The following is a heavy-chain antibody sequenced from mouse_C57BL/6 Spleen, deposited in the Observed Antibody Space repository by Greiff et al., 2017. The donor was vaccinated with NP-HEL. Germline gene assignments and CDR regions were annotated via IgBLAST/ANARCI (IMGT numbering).Heavy chain of an antibody. V-gene: IGHV1-74*01. CDR3: AIGGYSYYFDY. CDR1: GYTFTSYW. Sequence: QVQLKQPGAELVKPGASVKVSCKASGYTFTSYWMHWVKQRPGQGLEWIGRIHPSDSDTNYNQKFKGKATLTVDKSSSTAYMQLSSLTSEDSAVYYCAIGGYSYYFDYWGKGTTLTVSS. J-gene: IGHJ2*01. CDR2: IHPSDSDT. D-gene: IGHD2-3*01.